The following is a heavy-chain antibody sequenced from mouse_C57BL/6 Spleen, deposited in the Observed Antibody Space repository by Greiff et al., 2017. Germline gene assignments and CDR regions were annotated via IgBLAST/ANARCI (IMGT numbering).Heavy chain of an antibody. CDR2: ISDGGSYT. CDR3: ARGHYYGSSYVGYFDV. CDR1: GFTFSSYA. V-gene: IGHV5-4*01. J-gene: IGHJ1*03. Sequence: EVQVVESGGGLVKPGGSLKLSCAASGFTFSSYAMSWVRQTPEKRLEWVATISDGGSYTYYPDNVKGRFTISRDNAKNNLYLQMSHLKSEDTAMYYCARGHYYGSSYVGYFDVWGTGTTVTVSS. D-gene: IGHD1-1*01.